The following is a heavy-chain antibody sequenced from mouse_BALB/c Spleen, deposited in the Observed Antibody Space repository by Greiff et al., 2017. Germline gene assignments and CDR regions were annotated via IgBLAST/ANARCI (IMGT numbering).Heavy chain of an antibody. CDR3: ARGSVFDY. CDR1: GYTFTSYW. J-gene: IGHJ2*01. CDR2: IYPGDGDT. V-gene: IGHV1-87*01. Sequence: QVQLQQSGAELARPGASVKLSCKASGYTFTSYWMQWVKQRPGQGLEWIGAIYPGDGDTRYTQKFKGKATLTADKSSSTAYMQLSSLASEDSAVYYCARGSVFDYWGQGTTLTVSS.